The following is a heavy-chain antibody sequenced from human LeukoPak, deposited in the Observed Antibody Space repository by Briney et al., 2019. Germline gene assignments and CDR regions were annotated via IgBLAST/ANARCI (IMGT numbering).Heavy chain of an antibody. CDR1: GYSISSGYY. CDR2: IYHSGST. V-gene: IGHV4-38-2*02. CDR3: AKSNGYGLIDI. J-gene: IGHJ3*02. D-gene: IGHD3-10*01. Sequence: SETLSLTCTVSGYSISSGYYWGWIRQPPGKGLEWIGSIYHSGSTYYSPSLKSRVTISLDTSRNQFSLKLNSVTAADTAVYYCAKSNGYGLIDIWGQGTMVTVSS.